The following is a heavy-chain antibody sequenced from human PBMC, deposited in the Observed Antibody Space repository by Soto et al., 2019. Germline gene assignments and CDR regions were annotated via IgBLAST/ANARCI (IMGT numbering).Heavy chain of an antibody. CDR2: ISGRVNTV. CDR3: ARGEAAALFDY. CDR1: GFTFSSYE. Sequence: EVQLVESGGGLVQPVGSLRLSCAASGFTFSSYEMNWVRQAPGKGLEWVSYISGRVNTVFYADSVKARFSISRDNAKNSLFLQMNSLRVDDTAVYYCARGEAAALFDYWGQGTLVTVSS. J-gene: IGHJ4*02. V-gene: IGHV3-48*03. D-gene: IGHD6-13*01.